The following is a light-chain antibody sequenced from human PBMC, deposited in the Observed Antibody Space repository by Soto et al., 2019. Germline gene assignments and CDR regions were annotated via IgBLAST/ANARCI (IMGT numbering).Light chain of an antibody. CDR3: QQYHSSSRT. Sequence: DIQMTQSPSTLSASVGDRVTITCRASQSISSWLAWYQQKPGKAPKLLIYDASSLESGVPSRFSGSGSGTEFTLTISSLQPDDFATYYCQQYHSSSRTFGQGTKVEIK. V-gene: IGKV1-5*01. CDR2: DAS. CDR1: QSISSW. J-gene: IGKJ1*01.